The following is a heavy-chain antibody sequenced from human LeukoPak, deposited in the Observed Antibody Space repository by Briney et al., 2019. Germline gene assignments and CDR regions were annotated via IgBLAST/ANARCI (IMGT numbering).Heavy chain of an antibody. J-gene: IGHJ4*02. D-gene: IGHD5-12*01. V-gene: IGHV3-23*01. CDR1: GFTFSSYA. CDR2: ISDSGGST. Sequence: GGSLRLSCAVSGFTFSSYAMSWVRQAPGKGLEWVSGISDSGGSTYYADSVKGRFTISRDNSKSTLYLQMNSLRAEDTAVYYCAKGLGYRSYYFAYWGQGTLVTVSS. CDR3: AKGLGYRSYYFAY.